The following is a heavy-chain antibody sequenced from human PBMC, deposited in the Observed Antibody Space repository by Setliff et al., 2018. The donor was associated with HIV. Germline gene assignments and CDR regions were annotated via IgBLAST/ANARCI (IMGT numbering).Heavy chain of an antibody. CDR1: GGSMSGGYN. CDR2: IYHVGTT. J-gene: IGHJ4*02. D-gene: IGHD3-3*01. CDR3: VRDGHGDDLHYDY. V-gene: IGHV4-38-2*02. Sequence: PSETLSLTCTVSGGSMSGGYNRGWIRQSPEKGLEWIGNIYHVGTTYYNPSLKSRVTLSVDPSKSQFSLKLTSVTAADTAVYYCVRDGHGDDLHYDYWGQGTQVTVSS.